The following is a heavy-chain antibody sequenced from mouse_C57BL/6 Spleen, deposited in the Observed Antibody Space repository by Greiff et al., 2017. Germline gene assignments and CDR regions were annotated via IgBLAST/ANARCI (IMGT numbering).Heavy chain of an antibody. Sequence: EVQLQQSVAELVRPGASVKLSCTASGFNIKHTYMHWVKQRPEQGLEWIGRIDPANGNTKYAPKFQGTATITADTSSNTAYLQLRSLTSEDTAIYSCARFDGSSLYYAMDDGGQGTSVTVAS. J-gene: IGHJ4*01. D-gene: IGHD1-1*01. V-gene: IGHV14-3*01. CDR3: ARFDGSSLYYAMDD. CDR1: GFNIKHTY. CDR2: IDPANGNT.